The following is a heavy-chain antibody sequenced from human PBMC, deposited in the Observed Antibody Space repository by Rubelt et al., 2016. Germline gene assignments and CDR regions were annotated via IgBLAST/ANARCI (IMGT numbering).Heavy chain of an antibody. D-gene: IGHD3-10*01. CDR1: GGSISSSSYY. J-gene: IGHJ3*02. Sequence: QLQLQESGPGLVKPSETLSLTCTVSGGSISSSSYYWGWIRQPPGKGLEWIGSIYYSGSTYYNPSLKSRVTISVDTSKNQFTLKLSSVTAADTAVYYCASKSPLLWFGGRHHDAFDIWGQGTMVTVSS. CDR3: ASKSPLLWFGGRHHDAFDI. CDR2: IYYSGST. V-gene: IGHV4-39*01.